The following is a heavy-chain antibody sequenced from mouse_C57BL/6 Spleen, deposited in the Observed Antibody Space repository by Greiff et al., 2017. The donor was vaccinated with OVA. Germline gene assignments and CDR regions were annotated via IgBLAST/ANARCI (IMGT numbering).Heavy chain of an antibody. CDR3: AREGASFDY. CDR2: IDPSDSYT. D-gene: IGHD6-1*01. V-gene: IGHV1-50*01. Sequence: QVQLQQPGAELVKPGASVKLSCKASGYTFTSYWMQWVKQRPGQGLEWIGEIDPSDSYTNYNQKFKGKATLTVDTSSSTAYMQLSSLTSEDSAVYYCAREGASFDYWGQGTTLTVSS. J-gene: IGHJ2*01. CDR1: GYTFTSYW.